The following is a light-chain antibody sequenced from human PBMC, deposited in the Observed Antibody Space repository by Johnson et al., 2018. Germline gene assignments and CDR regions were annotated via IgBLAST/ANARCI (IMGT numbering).Light chain of an antibody. CDR3: GTWDTSLSAGNV. Sequence: QSVLTQPPSVSAAPGQKVTISCSGSSSNIGNNYVSWYQQLPGTAPKLLIYENNKRPSGIPDRFSGSKSGTSATLGITGLQTGDEAVYYCGTWDTSLSAGNVFGTRTNVTVL. V-gene: IGLV1-51*02. J-gene: IGLJ1*01. CDR2: ENN. CDR1: SSNIGNNY.